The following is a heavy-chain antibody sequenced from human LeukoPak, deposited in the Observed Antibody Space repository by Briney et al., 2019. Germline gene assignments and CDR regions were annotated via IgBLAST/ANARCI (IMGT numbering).Heavy chain of an antibody. J-gene: IGHJ4*02. V-gene: IGHV3-23*01. CDR2: ISGSGGST. D-gene: IGHD3-10*01. CDR1: GFTFSSYG. CDR3: AKDRTMVRGVIVY. Sequence: GGSLRLSCSASGFTFSSYGMSWVRQAPGKGLEWVSAISGSGGSTYYADSVKGRFTISRDNSKNTLYLQMNSLRAEDTAVYYCAKDRTMVRGVIVYWGQGTLVTVSS.